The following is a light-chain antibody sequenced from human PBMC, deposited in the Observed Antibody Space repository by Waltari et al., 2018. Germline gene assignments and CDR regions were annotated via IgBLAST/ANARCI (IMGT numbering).Light chain of an antibody. J-gene: IGKJ2*01. V-gene: IGKV2-28*01. CDR3: MQALQSPT. CDR1: QSLLHSNGYNY. Sequence: IVMTQYPLSLPVTPGEPASISCRSSQSLLHSNGYNYLDWYLQKPGQSPQLLIYLGSNRASGVADRFSGSGSGTDFTLKISRVEAEDVGVYYCMQALQSPTFGQGTKLEIK. CDR2: LGS.